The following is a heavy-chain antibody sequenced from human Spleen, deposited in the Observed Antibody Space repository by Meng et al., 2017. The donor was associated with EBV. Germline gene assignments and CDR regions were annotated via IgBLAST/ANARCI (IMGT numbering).Heavy chain of an antibody. CDR3: ARGSSGYFNIDL. J-gene: IGHJ5*02. CDR2: IFHSGNT. V-gene: IGHV4-4*02. D-gene: IGHD3-22*01. CDR1: GDSISSNW. Sequence: QVQLQGSGPGLVKPSGTLSLTCAVSGDSISSNWWSWVRQPPGKGLEWIGEIFHSGNTNYNPSLKSRVALSVDKSKNQISLNLNSVTAADTALYYCARGSSGYFNIDLWGQGTLVTVSS.